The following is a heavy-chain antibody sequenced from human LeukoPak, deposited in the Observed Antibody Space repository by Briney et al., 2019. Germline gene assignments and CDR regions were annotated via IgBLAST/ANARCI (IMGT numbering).Heavy chain of an antibody. Sequence: GGSLRLSCTVSGGTFSSDAMSWIRQAPGKGLELVSAISARCGSTYYADSVKGRFTISRDNSKKSLYMQTNSLSAEDTAVAYCARDLYYYVSGNYVPGLPDFWGQGTLVTVSS. CDR2: ISARCGST. CDR3: ARDLYYYVSGNYVPGLPDF. V-gene: IGHV3-23*01. CDR1: GGTFSSDA. J-gene: IGHJ4*02. D-gene: IGHD3-10*01.